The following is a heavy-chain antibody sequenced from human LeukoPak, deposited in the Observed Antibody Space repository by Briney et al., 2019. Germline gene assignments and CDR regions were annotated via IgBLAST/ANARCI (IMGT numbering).Heavy chain of an antibody. CDR2: IKQDGSEA. V-gene: IGHV3-7*04. CDR1: EFTFNRYW. CDR3: TRDALFGSGRTHLDF. Sequence: PGETLRLSCAASEFTFNRYWMSWVRQAPGKGLQWVANIKQDGSEAHYVDSVKGRFTISRDNAKNSLSLQMNSLNVDDTGVYFCTRDALFGSGRTHLDFWSQGTLVSVFS. D-gene: IGHD3-10*01. J-gene: IGHJ4*02.